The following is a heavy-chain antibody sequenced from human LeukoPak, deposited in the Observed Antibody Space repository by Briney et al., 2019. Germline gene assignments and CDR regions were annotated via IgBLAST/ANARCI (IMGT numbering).Heavy chain of an antibody. CDR1: GGSISSGGYY. Sequence: SETLSLTCTVSGGSISSGGYYWSWIRQPPGKGLEWIGYIYHSGSTYYNPSLKSRVTISVDRSKYQFSLKLSSVTAADTAVYYCARDQPIRSSWYEMGAFDIWGQGTMVTVSS. D-gene: IGHD6-13*01. J-gene: IGHJ3*02. V-gene: IGHV4-30-2*01. CDR2: IYHSGST. CDR3: ARDQPIRSSWYEMGAFDI.